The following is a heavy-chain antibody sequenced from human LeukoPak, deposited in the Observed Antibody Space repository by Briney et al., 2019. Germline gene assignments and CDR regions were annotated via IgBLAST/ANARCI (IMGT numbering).Heavy chain of an antibody. CDR3: ARDFGGYSYGDFDY. V-gene: IGHV6-1*01. CDR2: TYYRSKWHN. J-gene: IGHJ4*02. D-gene: IGHD5-18*01. CDR1: GDSVSSNSAA. Sequence: SQTLSLACAISGDSVSSNSAAWNWIRQSPSRGLEWLGRTYYRSKWHNDYAVSVKSRITIIPDTSKNQFSLQLNSVTPEDTAVYYCARDFGGYSYGDFDYWGQGTLVTVSS.